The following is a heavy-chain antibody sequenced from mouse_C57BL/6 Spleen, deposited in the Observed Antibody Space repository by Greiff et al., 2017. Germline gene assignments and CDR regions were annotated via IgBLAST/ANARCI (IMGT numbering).Heavy chain of an antibody. CDR1: GFTFTRYW. Sequence: QVQLQQPGAELVMPGASVKLSCKASGFTFTRYWMHWVKQRPGQGLEWIGEIDPSDSYTNYNQKFKGKSTLTVDQSSSTAYLQRSSLTSEDSAVYYCARRGWDGDYYAMDYWGQGTSVTVSS. CDR2: IDPSDSYT. J-gene: IGHJ4*01. V-gene: IGHV1-69*01. D-gene: IGHD4-1*01. CDR3: ARRGWDGDYYAMDY.